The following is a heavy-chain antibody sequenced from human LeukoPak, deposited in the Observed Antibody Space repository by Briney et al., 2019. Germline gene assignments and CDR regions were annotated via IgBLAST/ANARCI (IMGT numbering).Heavy chain of an antibody. J-gene: IGHJ6*02. V-gene: IGHV4-59*08. CDR2: IYNSGST. CDR1: GGSISSYY. CDR3: ARPGAYYYGMDV. Sequence: SETLSLTCTVSGGSISSYYWSWIRQPPGKGLDWIGYIYNSGSTNYNPSLKSRVTISVDTSKNRFSLKLISVTAADTAVYYCARPGAYYYGMDVWGQGTTVTVSS.